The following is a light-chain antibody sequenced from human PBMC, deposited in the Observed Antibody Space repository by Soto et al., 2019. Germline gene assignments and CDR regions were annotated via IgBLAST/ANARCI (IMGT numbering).Light chain of an antibody. J-gene: IGKJ1*01. CDR2: DAS. CDR3: QQYGSSGT. Sequence: IVITQSPATLSVSHGERATLCCRASQSVSSYLAWYQQRPGQAPRLLIYDASNRATGIPARFSGSGSGTDFTLTISRLEPEDFAVYYCQQYGSSGTFGQGTKVDI. CDR1: QSVSSY. V-gene: IGKV3-20*01.